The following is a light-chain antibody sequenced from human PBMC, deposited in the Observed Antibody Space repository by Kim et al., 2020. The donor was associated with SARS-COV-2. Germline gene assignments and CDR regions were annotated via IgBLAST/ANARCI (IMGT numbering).Light chain of an antibody. Sequence: SYELTQPLSVSVSPGQTARITCSGDALPKQYAYWYQQKPGQAPVLVIYKDSERPSGIPERFSGSSSGTTVTLTISGVQAEDEADYYCQSADSSGTYVVFGGGTQLTVL. CDR2: KDS. V-gene: IGLV3-25*03. J-gene: IGLJ2*01. CDR1: ALPKQY. CDR3: QSADSSGTYVV.